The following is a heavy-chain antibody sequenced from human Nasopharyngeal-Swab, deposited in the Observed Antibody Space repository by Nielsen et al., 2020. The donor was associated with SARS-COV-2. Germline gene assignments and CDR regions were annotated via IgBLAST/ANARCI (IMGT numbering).Heavy chain of an antibody. Sequence: WISQPPGKGLEWVGFIRSKAYGGTTEYAASVKGRFTISRDDSKSIAYLQMNSLKTEDTAVYYCTRDRLAVTTYYYYYYMDVWGKGTTVTVSS. CDR2: IRSKAYGGTT. J-gene: IGHJ6*03. D-gene: IGHD4-11*01. V-gene: IGHV3-49*02. CDR3: TRDRLAVTTYYYYYYMDV.